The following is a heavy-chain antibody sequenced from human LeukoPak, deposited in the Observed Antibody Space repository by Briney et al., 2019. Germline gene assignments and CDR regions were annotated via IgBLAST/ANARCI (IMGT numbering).Heavy chain of an antibody. Sequence: SETLSLTCTVSGGFISISTYYWGSIRQPPGRGLEWIGSIYYSGSTYYNPSPKSRVTISVDTSKNQFPLKLSSVTAADTAVYYCARGRSDYGDYLNWFDPWGQGTLVTVSS. CDR3: ARGRSDYGDYLNWFDP. V-gene: IGHV4-39*06. J-gene: IGHJ5*02. CDR1: GGFISISTYY. D-gene: IGHD4-17*01. CDR2: IYYSGST.